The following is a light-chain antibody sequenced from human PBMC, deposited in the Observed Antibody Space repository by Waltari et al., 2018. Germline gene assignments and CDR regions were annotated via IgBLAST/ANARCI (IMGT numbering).Light chain of an antibody. J-gene: IGLJ2*01. CDR2: DTT. CDR3: LLSFRGPYMV. V-gene: IGLV7-46*01. CDR1: PGAVTSGHY. Sequence: QAVVTQEPSLTVSPGGTVTLTCGSSPGAVTSGHYPHWFQQKPGQAPMTLIYDTTIKHSWTPARFSASLLGDKAALSLSGAQPEDEAVYYCLLSFRGPYMVFGGGTKLTVL.